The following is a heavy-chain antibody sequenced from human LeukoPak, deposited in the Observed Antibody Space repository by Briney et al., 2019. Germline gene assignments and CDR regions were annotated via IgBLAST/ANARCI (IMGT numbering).Heavy chain of an antibody. D-gene: IGHD3-3*01. CDR2: INAGNGDT. Sequence: GASVKVSCKASGYTFNSYIMHWVRQAPGQRLEWMGWINAGNGDTKHSQKFQGRVTITRDTSASTAYMELSSLRSEDTAVYYCARVSGYEFWSGYRSPSYGYYGMDVWGQGTTVTVSS. V-gene: IGHV1-3*01. CDR3: ARVSGYEFWSGYRSPSYGYYGMDV. CDR1: GYTFNSYI. J-gene: IGHJ6*02.